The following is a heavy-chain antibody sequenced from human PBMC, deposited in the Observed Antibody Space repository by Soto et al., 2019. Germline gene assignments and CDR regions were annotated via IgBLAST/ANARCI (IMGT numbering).Heavy chain of an antibody. J-gene: IGHJ5*02. CDR3: ARGFRGGDADWFDP. D-gene: IGHD2-21*02. CDR2: IYYSGST. CDR1: GGSISSSSYY. Sequence: TSETLSLTCTVSGGSISSSSYYWGWIRQPPGKGLEWIGSIYYSGSTYYNPSLKSRVTISVDTSKNQFSLKLSSVTAADTAVYYCARGFRGGDADWFDPWGQGTLVTVSS. V-gene: IGHV4-39*01.